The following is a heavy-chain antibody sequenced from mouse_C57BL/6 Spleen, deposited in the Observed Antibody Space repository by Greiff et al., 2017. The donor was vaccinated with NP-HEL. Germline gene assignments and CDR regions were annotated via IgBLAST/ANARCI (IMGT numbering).Heavy chain of an antibody. CDR1: GYSITSGYY. J-gene: IGHJ4*01. CDR3: ARDQDGYYANYAMDY. V-gene: IGHV3-6*01. Sequence: VQLQQSGPGLVKPSQSLSLTCSVTGYSITSGYYWNWIRQFPGNKLEWMGYISYDGSNNYNPSLKNRISITRDTSKNQFFLKLNSVTTEDTATYYCARDQDGYYANYAMDYWGQGTSVTVSS. D-gene: IGHD2-3*01. CDR2: ISYDGSN.